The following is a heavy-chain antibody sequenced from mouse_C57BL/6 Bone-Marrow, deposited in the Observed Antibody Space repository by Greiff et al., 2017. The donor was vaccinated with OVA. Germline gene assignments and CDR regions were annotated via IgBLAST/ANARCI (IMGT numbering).Heavy chain of an antibody. J-gene: IGHJ1*03. V-gene: IGHV6-6*01. Sequence: DVHLVESGGGLVQPGGSMKLSCAASGFTFSDAWMDWVRQSPEKGLEWVAEIRNKANNHATYYAESVKGRFTISRDDSKSSVYLQMNSLRAEDTGIYYCTRPSGSSNWYFDVWGTGTTVTVSS. CDR1: GFTFSDAW. CDR2: IRNKANNHAT. CDR3: TRPSGSSNWYFDV. D-gene: IGHD1-1*01.